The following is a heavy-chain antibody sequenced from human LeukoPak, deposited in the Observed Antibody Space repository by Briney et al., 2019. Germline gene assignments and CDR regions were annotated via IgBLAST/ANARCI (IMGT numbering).Heavy chain of an antibody. J-gene: IGHJ4*02. CDR1: GYSFTSYW. CDR2: IYPGDSDT. D-gene: IGHD3-22*01. Sequence: GESLKISCKGSGYSFTSYWIGWVRQMPGKGLEWMGIIYPGDSDTRYSPSSQGQVTISADKSISTAYLQWSSLKASDTAMYYCARRDDSSGYYSLNWGQGTLVTVSS. V-gene: IGHV5-51*01. CDR3: ARRDDSSGYYSLN.